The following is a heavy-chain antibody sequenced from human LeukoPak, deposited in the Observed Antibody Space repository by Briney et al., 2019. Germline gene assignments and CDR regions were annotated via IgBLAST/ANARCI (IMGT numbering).Heavy chain of an antibody. J-gene: IGHJ4*02. CDR2: ISSTSRTI. V-gene: IGHV3-48*01. CDR3: AKDRDWVSDY. Sequence: GGSLRLSCAASGFTFNSYGMIWVRQAPGKGLEWVSYISSTSRTITYADSVKGRFTISRDNSKNTLYLQMNSLRAEDTAAYYCAKDRDWVSDYWGQGTLVTVSS. CDR1: GFTFNSYG. D-gene: IGHD2-21*01.